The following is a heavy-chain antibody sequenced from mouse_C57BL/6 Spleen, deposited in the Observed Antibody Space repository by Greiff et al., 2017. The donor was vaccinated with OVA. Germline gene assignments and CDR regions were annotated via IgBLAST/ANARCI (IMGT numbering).Heavy chain of an antibody. D-gene: IGHD2-3*01. Sequence: EVQVVESGGGLVKPGGSLKLSCAASGFTFSSYAMSWVRQTPEKRLEWVATISDGGSYTYYPDNVKGRFTISRDNAKNNLYLQMSHLKSEDTAMYYCARDGIYDGYFDYWGQGTLSQSPQ. CDR3: ARDGIYDGYFDY. V-gene: IGHV5-4*01. CDR2: ISDGGSYT. CDR1: GFTFSSYA. J-gene: IGHJ2*01.